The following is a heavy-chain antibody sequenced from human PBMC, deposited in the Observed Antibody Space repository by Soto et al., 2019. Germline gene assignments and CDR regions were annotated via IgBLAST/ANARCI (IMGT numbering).Heavy chain of an antibody. J-gene: IGHJ3*02. CDR3: AKDPTWAPGDNAFDI. CDR2: ISGSGGST. CDR1: GFTFSSYA. D-gene: IGHD2-21*02. V-gene: IGHV3-23*01. Sequence: XASLRLSCAASGFTFSSYAMSWVRQAPGKGLEWVSAISGSGGSTYYADSVKGRFTISRDNSKNTLYLQMNSLRAEDTAVYYCAKDPTWAPGDNAFDIWGQGTMVTVSS.